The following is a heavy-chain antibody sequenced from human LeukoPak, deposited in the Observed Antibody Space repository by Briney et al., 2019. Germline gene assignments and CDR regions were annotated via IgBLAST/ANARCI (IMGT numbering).Heavy chain of an antibody. Sequence: GGSLRLSCAASGFSFSFYNMNWVRQAPGKGLEWPAYISGSGSTIEYAASVKGRFTISRDNAKNSLYLQMNSLRAEDTAVYYCAREWAGDIWGQGTMLTVSA. V-gene: IGHV3-48*01. CDR3: AREWAGDI. D-gene: IGHD1-26*01. J-gene: IGHJ3*02. CDR1: GFSFSFYN. CDR2: ISGSGSTI.